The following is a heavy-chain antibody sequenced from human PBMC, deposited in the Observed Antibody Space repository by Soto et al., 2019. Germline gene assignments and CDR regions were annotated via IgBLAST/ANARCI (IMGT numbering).Heavy chain of an antibody. CDR3: ARHCVAVVIKGWGY. V-gene: IGHV4-39*01. D-gene: IGHD3-22*01. J-gene: IGHJ4*02. CDR1: GGSIDRSNYY. Sequence: SETLSLTCTVSGGSIDRSNYYWDWIRQPPGKGLEWIGTTYYNVNAYYNPSLKSRVNMSVDTSKNQFSLMLMSVTACVTVVYNCARHCVAVVIKGWGYWGQGALVIV. CDR2: TYYNVNA.